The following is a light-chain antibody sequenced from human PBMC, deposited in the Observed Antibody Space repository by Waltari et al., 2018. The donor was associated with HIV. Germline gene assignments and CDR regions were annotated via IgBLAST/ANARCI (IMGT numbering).Light chain of an antibody. CDR3: QSGDKGRTHSVV. CDR2: KDH. V-gene: IGLV3-25*03. CDR1: VLPDPY. J-gene: IGLJ2*01. Sequence: SSELIQPPSQSVYPGQTARIPSPGDVLPDPYVYWYPKRPGQAPLLVIYKDHERPSGIPERFSGPSSGTKATLTITGVQPEDEADYYCQSGDKGRTHSVVFGGGTKLTVL.